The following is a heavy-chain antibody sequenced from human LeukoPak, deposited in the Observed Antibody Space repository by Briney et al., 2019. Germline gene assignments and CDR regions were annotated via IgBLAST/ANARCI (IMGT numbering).Heavy chain of an antibody. CDR1: GFTLSSYW. CDR2: INGDGSST. D-gene: IGHD3-16*02. CDR3: ARSRRVGGVIVPFDY. J-gene: IGHJ4*02. V-gene: IGHV3-74*01. Sequence: GGSLRLSCAASGFTLSSYWMQWVRQAPGKGLVWVSRINGDGSSTNYADSVRGRFTISRDISTNTLYLQMNSLRAEDTAAYYCARSRRVGGVIVPFDYWGQGTLVTVSS.